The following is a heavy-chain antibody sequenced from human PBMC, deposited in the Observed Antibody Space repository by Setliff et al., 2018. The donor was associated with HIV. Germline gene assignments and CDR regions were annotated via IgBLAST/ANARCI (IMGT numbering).Heavy chain of an antibody. CDR1: GYTFTNYF. J-gene: IGHJ3*01. V-gene: IGHV1-46*01. Sequence: ASVKVSCKASGYTFTNYFMHWVRQAPGQGLEWMGIIDPSGGSTTYAQKFQGRLTMTRDESASTVYMELSSLRSDDTAVYYCAAPHSTEGVFDVWGQGTMVTVSS. CDR3: AAPHSTEGVFDV. CDR2: IDPSGGST. D-gene: IGHD4-17*01.